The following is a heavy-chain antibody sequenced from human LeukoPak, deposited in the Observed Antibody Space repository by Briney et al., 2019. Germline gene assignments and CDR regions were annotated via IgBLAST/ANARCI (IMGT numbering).Heavy chain of an antibody. CDR3: ARTYCSSTSCYHNWFDP. D-gene: IGHD2-2*01. V-gene: IGHV1-69*04. CDR2: IIPILGIA. J-gene: IGHJ5*02. CDR1: GGTFSSYA. Sequence: SVKVSCKASGGTFSSYAISWVRQAPGQGLEWMGRIIPILGIANYAQKFQGRVTITADKSTSTAYMELRSLRSDDTAVYYCARTYCSSTSCYHNWFDPWGQGTLVTVSS.